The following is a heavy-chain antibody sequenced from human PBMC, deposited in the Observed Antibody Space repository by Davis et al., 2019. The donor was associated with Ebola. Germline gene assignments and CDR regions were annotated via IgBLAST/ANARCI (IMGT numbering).Heavy chain of an antibody. CDR3: ARHESCGGDCYPVNGMDV. V-gene: IGHV3-21*01. J-gene: IGHJ6*02. Sequence: GESLKISCAASGFTFSNAWMSWVRQAPGKGLEWVSSISSSSSYIYYADSVKGQFTISRDNAKNSLYLQMNSLRAEDTAVYYCARHESCGGDCYPVNGMDVWGQGTTVTVSS. CDR2: ISSSSSYI. CDR1: GFTFSNAW. D-gene: IGHD2-21*01.